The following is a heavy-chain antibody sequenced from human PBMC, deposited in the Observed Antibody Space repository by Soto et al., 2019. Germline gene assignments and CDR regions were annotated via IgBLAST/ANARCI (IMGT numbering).Heavy chain of an antibody. CDR2: VNHRGTT. V-gene: IGHV4-34*01. CDR1: GGSFRGYY. J-gene: IGHJ4*02. Sequence: SETLSLTCAVYGGSFRGYYWTWTRQPPGKGLEWVGEVNHRGTTNYNPSLKSRVTISVDTSKNQFSLKLNSVTAADTAVYYCARAGDNSGYNDYWGQGALVTVSS. D-gene: IGHD3-22*01. CDR3: ARAGDNSGYNDY.